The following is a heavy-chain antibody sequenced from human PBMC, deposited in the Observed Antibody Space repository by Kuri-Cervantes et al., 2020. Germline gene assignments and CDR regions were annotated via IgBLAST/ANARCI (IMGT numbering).Heavy chain of an antibody. CDR1: GYTFTSYY. CDR3: ASSRRRGSGWSSAFDI. Sequence: ASVKVSCKASGYTFTSYYMHWVRQAPGQGLEWMGIINPSGGSTSYAQKLQGRVTMTTDTSTSTAYMELRSLRSDDTAVYYCASSRRRGSGWSSAFDIWGQGTMVTVSS. J-gene: IGHJ3*02. V-gene: IGHV1-46*01. CDR2: INPSGGST. D-gene: IGHD6-19*01.